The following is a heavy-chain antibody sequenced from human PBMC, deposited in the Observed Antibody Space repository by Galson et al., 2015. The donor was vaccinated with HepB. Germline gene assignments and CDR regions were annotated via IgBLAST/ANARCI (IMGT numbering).Heavy chain of an antibody. Sequence: PALVKPTQTLTLTYTFSGFSLSTSGRCVNWIRQPPGKALEWLARIDWDDDKYYSTSLTTRLTISKDTSKNQVVLTMTNMDPVDTATYYCARGFYYYDSSGTGDYYYYYMDVWGKGTTVTVSS. V-gene: IGHV2-70*11. CDR3: ARGFYYYDSSGTGDYYYYYMDV. CDR1: GFSLSTSGRC. D-gene: IGHD3-22*01. CDR2: IDWDDDK. J-gene: IGHJ6*03.